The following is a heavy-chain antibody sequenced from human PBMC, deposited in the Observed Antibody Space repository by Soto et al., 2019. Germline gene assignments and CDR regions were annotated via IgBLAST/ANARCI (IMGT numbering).Heavy chain of an antibody. CDR1: GDSISSGNKY. J-gene: IGHJ6*02. CDR2: IYSSGST. Sequence: PSETLSLTCTVSGDSISSGNKYWSWIRQPPGKGLEWIGYIYSSGSTNYNPSLKSRVTISVDTSKNQFSLKLSSVTAADTAVYYCARRVQLDQSQYGMDVWGQGTTVTVSS. CDR3: ARRVQLDQSQYGMDV. D-gene: IGHD6-6*01. V-gene: IGHV4-30-4*01.